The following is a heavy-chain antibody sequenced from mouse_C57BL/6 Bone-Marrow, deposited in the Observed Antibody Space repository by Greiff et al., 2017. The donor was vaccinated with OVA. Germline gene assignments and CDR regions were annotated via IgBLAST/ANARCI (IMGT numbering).Heavy chain of an antibody. CDR1: GYTFTDYY. CDR2: INPYNGGT. D-gene: IGHD1-1*01. J-gene: IGHJ1*03. CDR3: ARSTTVVGYFDV. Sequence: VQLQQSGPVLVKPGASVKMSCKASGYTFTDYYMNWVKQSHGKSLEWIGVINPYNGGTSYNQKFKGKATLTVDKSSSTAYMELNSLTSEDSAVYYCARSTTVVGYFDVWGTGTTVTVSS. V-gene: IGHV1-19*01.